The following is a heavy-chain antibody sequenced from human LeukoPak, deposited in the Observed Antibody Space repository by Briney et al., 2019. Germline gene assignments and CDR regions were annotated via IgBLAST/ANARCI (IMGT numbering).Heavy chain of an antibody. Sequence: GGSLRLSCAASGFTFSNYGMHWVRQAPGKGLEWVAFIQYDGGNTHYADSVKGRFSISRDNSKNTLYLQMNILRAEDTAVYYCAKDRFKYARSCFDYWGQGTLVTVSS. CDR2: IQYDGGNT. CDR1: GFTFSNYG. V-gene: IGHV3-30*02. CDR3: AKDRFKYARSCFDY. J-gene: IGHJ4*02. D-gene: IGHD2-15*01.